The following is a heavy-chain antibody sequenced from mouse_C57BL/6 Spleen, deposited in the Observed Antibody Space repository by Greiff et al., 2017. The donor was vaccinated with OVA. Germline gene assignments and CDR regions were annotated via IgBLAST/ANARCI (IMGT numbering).Heavy chain of an antibody. CDR1: GYTFTSYW. CDR2: IDPSDSYT. D-gene: IGHD1-1*01. CDR3: ARSLITTVAPAWFAY. J-gene: IGHJ3*01. V-gene: IGHV1-69*01. Sequence: QVQLQQPGAELVLPGASVKLSCKASGYTFTSYWMHWVKQRPGQGLEWIGEIDPSDSYTNSNQKFKVKSTLTVDTSSSTAYMQLSSLTSEDSAVYYGARSLITTVAPAWFAYWGQGTLVTVSA.